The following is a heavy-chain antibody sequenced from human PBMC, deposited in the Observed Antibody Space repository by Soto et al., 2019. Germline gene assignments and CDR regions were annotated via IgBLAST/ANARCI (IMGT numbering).Heavy chain of an antibody. J-gene: IGHJ4*02. Sequence: GGSLRLSCAASGFTFGHSAMSWVRQAPGKGLERVAAISGTCGAAYYADSVKGRFTISRDNSRNTLFLQMNSLRVDDTAIYHCAKPAAVVREFDFWGLGTLVTVSS. V-gene: IGHV3-23*01. CDR3: AKPAAVVREFDF. CDR1: GFTFGHSA. CDR2: ISGTCGAA. D-gene: IGHD6-25*01.